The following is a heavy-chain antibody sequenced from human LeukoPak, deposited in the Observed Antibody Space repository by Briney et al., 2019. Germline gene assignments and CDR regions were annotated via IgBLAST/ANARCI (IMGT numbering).Heavy chain of an antibody. CDR3: ATYTHWVAGDV. V-gene: IGHV3-7*01. J-gene: IGHJ4*02. CDR2: MNQDGSAI. D-gene: IGHD3-16*01. CDR1: GFAFSDSW. Sequence: GGSLRLSCAASGFAFSDSWMSWVRQAPGKGLEWVANMNQDGSAIDYVDSVKGRFTISRDNAMNSLYLQMSSLRAEDTAVYYCATYTHWVAGDVWGQGTLVTVSS.